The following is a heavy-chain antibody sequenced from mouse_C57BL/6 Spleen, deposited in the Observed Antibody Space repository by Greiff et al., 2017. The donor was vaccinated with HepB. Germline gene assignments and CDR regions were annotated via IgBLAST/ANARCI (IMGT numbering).Heavy chain of an antibody. CDR3: ERFVYSNEGLAWFAY. D-gene: IGHD2-5*01. J-gene: IGHJ3*01. CDR1: GYSFTDYN. CDR2: INPNYGTT. Sequence: VQLQQSGPELVKPGASVKISCKASGYSFTDYNMNWVKQSNGKSLEWIGVINPNYGTTSYNQKFKGKATLTVDQSSSTAYMQLNSLTSEDSAVYYCERFVYSNEGLAWFAYWGQGTLVTVSA. V-gene: IGHV1-39*01.